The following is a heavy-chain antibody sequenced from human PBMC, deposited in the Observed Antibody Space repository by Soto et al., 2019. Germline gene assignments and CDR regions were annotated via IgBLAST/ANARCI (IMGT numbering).Heavy chain of an antibody. Sequence: SETLSLTCTVYGDSCTGNYWRWIRQPPSKGLEWIGYIYSSGATNYRSSLRSRVTMSVDSSKNQFSLNLTSVTAADTAVYYCVLLTIRGAVTLVFSGRGTLLSVS. CDR2: IYSSGAT. D-gene: IGHD3-3*01. V-gene: IGHV4-59*01. CDR1: GDSCTGNY. J-gene: IGHJ2*01. CDR3: VLLTIRGAVTLVF.